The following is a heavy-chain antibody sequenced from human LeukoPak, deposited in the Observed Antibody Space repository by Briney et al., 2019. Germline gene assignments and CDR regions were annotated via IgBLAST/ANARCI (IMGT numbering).Heavy chain of an antibody. CDR1: GFTFSNYW. J-gene: IGHJ6*02. D-gene: IGHD3-22*01. CDR2: IKEAGSEK. CDR3: VRDLLDYDVLSGLHHYYMDV. Sequence: GGSLRLSCAASGFTFSNYWMSWVRQAPGKGLEFMANIKEAGSEKYYADSVKGRFTISRDNAQNTVYLQMNTLRAEDTAVYYCVRDLLDYDVLSGLHHYYMDVWGQGTTVRVSS. V-gene: IGHV3-7*01.